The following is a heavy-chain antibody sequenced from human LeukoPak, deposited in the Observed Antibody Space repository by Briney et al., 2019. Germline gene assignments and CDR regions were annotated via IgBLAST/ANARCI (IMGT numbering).Heavy chain of an antibody. Sequence: LSGGSLRLSCAASGFTFTSAWMSWVRQAPGKGLEWVSAISGSGGSTYYADSVKGRFTVSRDNSKNTLYLQMNSLRAEDTAVYYCAKDPVDYWGQGTLVTVSS. CDR2: ISGSGGST. V-gene: IGHV3-23*01. CDR1: GFTFTSAW. CDR3: AKDPVDY. J-gene: IGHJ4*02.